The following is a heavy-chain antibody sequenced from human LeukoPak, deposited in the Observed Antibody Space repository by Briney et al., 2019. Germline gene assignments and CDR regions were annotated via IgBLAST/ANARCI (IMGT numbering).Heavy chain of an antibody. CDR2: IKSKTDGGAT. D-gene: IGHD3-16*01. CDR1: GFTFSNAW. Sequence: GGSLRLSCAASGFTFSNAWMNWVRQAPGKGLEWVGRIKSKTDGGATEYAAPVKGRFTISRDDLKNTLYLQMNGLKIEDTAVYYCAQSGSYAAFDYWGQGTLVTVSS. J-gene: IGHJ4*02. V-gene: IGHV3-15*01. CDR3: AQSGSYAAFDY.